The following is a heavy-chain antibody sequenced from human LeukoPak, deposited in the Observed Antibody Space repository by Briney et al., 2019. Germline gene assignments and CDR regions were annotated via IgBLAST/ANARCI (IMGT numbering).Heavy chain of an antibody. CDR3: ARERYSSGWYYGY. CDR2: INSDGSST. Sequence: GGSLRLSCAASGFTFSSYWMHWVRQAPGKGLVWVSRINSDGSSTSYADSVKGRFTISRDNAKNTLYLQMSSLRAEDTAVYYCARERYSSGWYYGYWGQGTLVTVSS. V-gene: IGHV3-74*01. J-gene: IGHJ4*02. D-gene: IGHD6-19*01. CDR1: GFTFSSYW.